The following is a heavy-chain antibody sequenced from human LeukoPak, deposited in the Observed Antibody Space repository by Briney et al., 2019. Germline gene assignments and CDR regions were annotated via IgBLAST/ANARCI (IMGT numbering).Heavy chain of an antibody. D-gene: IGHD1-14*01. CDR3: ARSRPPGVRDAFDI. CDR1: GGTFSSYA. CDR2: IIPIFGTA. V-gene: IGHV1-69*05. J-gene: IGHJ3*02. Sequence: SVKVSCKASGGTFSSYAISWVRQAPGQGLEWMGGIIPIFGTANYAQKFQGRVTITTGESTSTAYMELSSLRSEDTAVYYCARSRPPGVRDAFDIWGQGTMVTVSS.